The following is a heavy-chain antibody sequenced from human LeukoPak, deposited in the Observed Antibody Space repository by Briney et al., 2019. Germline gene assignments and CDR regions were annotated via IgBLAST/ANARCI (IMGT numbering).Heavy chain of an antibody. Sequence: PGGSLRLSCAASGFTFSSHWMHWVRQAPGKGLVWVSRTNFDGSTTSYADSVKGRFTISRDNAKNTLYLQMNSLRAEDTAVYYCARVRYCDYWGQGTLVTVSS. CDR2: TNFDGSTT. CDR3: ARVRYCDY. D-gene: IGHD1-14*01. V-gene: IGHV3-74*01. J-gene: IGHJ4*02. CDR1: GFTFSSHW.